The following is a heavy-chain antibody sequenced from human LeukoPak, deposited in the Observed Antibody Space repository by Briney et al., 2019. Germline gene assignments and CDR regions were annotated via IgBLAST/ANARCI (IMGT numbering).Heavy chain of an antibody. J-gene: IGHJ3*02. CDR2: INHSGST. Sequence: SSETLSLTCAVYGGSFSGYYWSWIRQPPGKGLEWIGEINHSGSTNYNPSLKSRVTISVDTSKNQFSLKLSSVTAADTAVYYCARRTGYCSSTSCYTMRYAFDIWGQGTMVTVSS. D-gene: IGHD2-2*02. CDR1: GGSFSGYY. V-gene: IGHV4-34*01. CDR3: ARRTGYCSSTSCYTMRYAFDI.